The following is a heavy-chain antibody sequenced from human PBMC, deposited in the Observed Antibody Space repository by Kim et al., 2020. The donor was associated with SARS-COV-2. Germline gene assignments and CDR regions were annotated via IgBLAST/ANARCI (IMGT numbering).Heavy chain of an antibody. J-gene: IGHJ4*02. CDR3: ARDYRYCDTTSCDISGGMRY. CDR1: GGSISSSTYY. V-gene: IGHV4-39*02. CDR2: IYYSGST. Sequence: SETLSLTCTVSGGSISSSTYYWGWIRQPPGKGLEWIGSIYYSGSTCYNPSLKSRLTISVDTSTNQFSLKLSSVTAADTAVYYCARDYRYCDTTSCDISGGMRYWGQGTLVTVSS. D-gene: IGHD2-2*02.